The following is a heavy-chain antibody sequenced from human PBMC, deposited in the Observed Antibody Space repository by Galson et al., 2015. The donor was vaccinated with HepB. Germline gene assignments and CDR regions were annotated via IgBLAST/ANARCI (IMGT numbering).Heavy chain of an antibody. D-gene: IGHD3-10*01. J-gene: IGHJ4*02. V-gene: IGHV3-7*01. Sequence: SLRLSCAASGFPYNTFWMSWVRQVPGQGLEWVANIKQDGSETYYGDSVKGRFTISRDNAKNSLYLQMDSLRVDDTAVYHCARDIGQSYDTYYPFDHWGQGARVTVSS. CDR1: GFPYNTFW. CDR2: IKQDGSET. CDR3: ARDIGQSYDTYYPFDH.